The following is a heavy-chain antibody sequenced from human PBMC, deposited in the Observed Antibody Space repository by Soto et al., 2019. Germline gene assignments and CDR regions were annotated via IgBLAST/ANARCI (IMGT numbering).Heavy chain of an antibody. D-gene: IGHD3-3*01. J-gene: IGHJ4*02. CDR2: ISTTSSSI. CDR3: ARKGVAFDY. Sequence: GGSLRLSXAASGFTFSSYSMNWVRQAPGKGLEWISYISTTSSSIYYADSVKGRFTISRDNAKNSLFLQMNSLRDQDTAVYYCARKGVAFDYWGQGARVTVSS. CDR1: GFTFSSYS. V-gene: IGHV3-48*02.